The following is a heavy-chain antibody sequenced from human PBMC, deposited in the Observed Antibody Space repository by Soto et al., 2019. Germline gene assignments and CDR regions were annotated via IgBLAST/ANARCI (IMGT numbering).Heavy chain of an antibody. J-gene: IGHJ6*04. D-gene: IGHD3-10*01. CDR3: ASGWFGTDV. V-gene: IGHV3-74*01. CDR2: IDKVGTDS. CDR1: EFTFSGRS. Sequence: EVQLVESGGGLVQPGGSLRLSCAASEFTFSGRSVHWVRQAPGKGLVWVSGIDKVGTDSTYADSVKGRFTSSRDNAKNTVYLQMHSLRVEVTAVYYCASGWFGTDVWGKGITVTVSS.